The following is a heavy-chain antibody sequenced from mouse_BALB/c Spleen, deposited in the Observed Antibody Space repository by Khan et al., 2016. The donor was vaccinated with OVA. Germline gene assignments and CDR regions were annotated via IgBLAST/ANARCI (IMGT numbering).Heavy chain of an antibody. CDR2: IIYTGTT. Sequence: EVKLEESGPSLVKPSQTLSLTCSVTGDSITSGYWNWIRKFPGNKLEYMGYIIYTGTTYYNPSLKSRISITRHTSKNQYYLQLNSVTDEDTATYYCARSTYRYAFVYWGQGTLVTVSA. V-gene: IGHV3-8*02. CDR3: ARSTYRYAFVY. J-gene: IGHJ3*01. D-gene: IGHD2-14*01. CDR1: GDSITSGY.